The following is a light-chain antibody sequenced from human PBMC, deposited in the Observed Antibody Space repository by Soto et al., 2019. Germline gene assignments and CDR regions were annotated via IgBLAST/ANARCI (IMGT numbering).Light chain of an antibody. J-gene: IGKJ1*01. CDR2: GAS. CDR3: QQYGSSPWT. V-gene: IGKV3-20*01. Sequence: EIVLTQSPGTLSLYTGERATLSCRASQSVSSSYLAWYQQKPGQAPRPLIYGASSRAIGIPDRSSGSGSGTDFTLTISRLEPEDFAVYYCQQYGSSPWTFGQGTKV. CDR1: QSVSSSY.